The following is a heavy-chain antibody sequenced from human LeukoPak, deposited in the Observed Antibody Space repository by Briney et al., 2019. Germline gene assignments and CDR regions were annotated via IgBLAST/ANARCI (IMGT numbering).Heavy chain of an antibody. Sequence: PSETLSLTCTVSGGSISSSSYYWGWIRQPPGKGLEWIGSIFYSGGAYYNPSLRSRVAISVDTSKNQFSLKLSSVTAADTVVYYCARQGGTLNWFDPWGQGTLVTVSS. D-gene: IGHD1-7*01. CDR3: ARQGGTLNWFDP. V-gene: IGHV4-39*01. CDR2: IFYSGGA. J-gene: IGHJ5*02. CDR1: GGSISSSSYY.